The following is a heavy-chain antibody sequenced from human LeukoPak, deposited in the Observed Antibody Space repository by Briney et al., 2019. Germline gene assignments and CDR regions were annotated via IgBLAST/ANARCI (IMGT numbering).Heavy chain of an antibody. CDR1: GFTFSSYA. CDR2: ISGSGGYT. Sequence: GSLRLSCAASGFTFSSYAMSWVRQAPGKGLEWVSAISGSGGYTYYADSVKGRVAISRDNSKNTLYLQMNSLRAEDTAVYYCAKDRYGSGRPTACDYWGRGTLVTVSS. J-gene: IGHJ4*02. CDR3: AKDRYGSGRPTACDY. D-gene: IGHD6-19*01. V-gene: IGHV3-23*01.